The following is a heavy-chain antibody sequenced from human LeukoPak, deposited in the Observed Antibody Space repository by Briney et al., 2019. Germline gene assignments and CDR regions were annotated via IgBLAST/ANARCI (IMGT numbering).Heavy chain of an antibody. D-gene: IGHD2-2*01. J-gene: IGHJ4*02. CDR3: AKGPVVPVATYFFDY. V-gene: IGHV3-23*01. CDR2: VSGSGDTT. Sequence: GGSLRLSCAASGFTFSCYAMTWVRQAPGKGLEWVSAVSGSGDTTYYADSVQGRFSISRDNSKDTLYVQMNSLNPEDTAIYYCAKGPVVPVATYFFDYWGPGTLVIVSS. CDR1: GFTFSCYA.